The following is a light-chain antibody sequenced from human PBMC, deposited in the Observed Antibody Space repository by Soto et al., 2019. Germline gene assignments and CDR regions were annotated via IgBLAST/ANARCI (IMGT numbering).Light chain of an antibody. V-gene: IGKV3-20*01. J-gene: IGKJ2*01. CDR3: QQYGSSPYT. CDR2: GAS. Sequence: EIVLTQSPGTLSLSPGERATLSCRASQSLTTTYLAWYQHKPGQAPRLLIYGASSRATGIPERFSGSGSGTDFTLTIDSXEPEDCAIYYCQQYGSSPYTFGQGTKVDIK. CDR1: QSLTTTY.